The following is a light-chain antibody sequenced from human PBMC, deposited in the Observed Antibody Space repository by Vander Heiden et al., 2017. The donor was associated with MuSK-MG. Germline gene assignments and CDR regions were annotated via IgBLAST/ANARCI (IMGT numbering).Light chain of an antibody. V-gene: IGLV2-8*01. J-gene: IGLJ1*01. Sequence: QSALTQPPSASGSPGQSVTISCTGTSSDVSYYNFVSWYQQCPGKAPKLIIYEVTKRPSGVPDRFSGSKSGNTASLTVSGLQAEDEGDYYCSSYAGINNYVFGTGTTVTVL. CDR3: SSYAGINNYV. CDR1: SSDVSYYNF. CDR2: EVT.